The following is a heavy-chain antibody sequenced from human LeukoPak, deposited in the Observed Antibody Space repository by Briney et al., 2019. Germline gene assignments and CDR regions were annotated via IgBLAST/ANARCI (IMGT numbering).Heavy chain of an antibody. CDR3: ASRREDYDFWSGYRFDY. D-gene: IGHD3-3*01. Sequence: SETLSLTCAVSGYPISSGYYWGWIRQPPGKGLEWIGSIYHSGSTYYNPSLKSRVTISVDTSKNQFSLKLSSVTAADTAVYYCASRREDYDFWSGYRFDYWGQGTLVTVSS. V-gene: IGHV4-38-2*01. J-gene: IGHJ4*02. CDR1: GYPISSGYY. CDR2: IYHSGST.